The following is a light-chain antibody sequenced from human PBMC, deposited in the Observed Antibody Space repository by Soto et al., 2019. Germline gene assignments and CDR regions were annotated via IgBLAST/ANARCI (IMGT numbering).Light chain of an antibody. J-gene: IGLJ3*02. CDR3: AAWYDSLNGPV. CDR2: SDN. Sequence: QSVLTQPPSASGTPGQRVTISCSGSSSNIGSNTVNWYQQLPGTAPKLLIYSDNRRPSGVPDRCSGSKSGTSASLAISGLQSEDEADYYCAAWYDSLNGPVFGGGTQLTVL. V-gene: IGLV1-44*01. CDR1: SSNIGSNT.